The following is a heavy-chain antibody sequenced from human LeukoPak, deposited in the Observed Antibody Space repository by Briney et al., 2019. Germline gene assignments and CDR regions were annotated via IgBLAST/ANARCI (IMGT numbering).Heavy chain of an antibody. Sequence: SETLSLTCAVYGGSISGYHWSWIRQPPGKGLEWIGDIYYSGSTTYNPSLKSRVTISVDTSKNQFSLKLSSVTAADTAVYYCARHYESSSYYYYYGMDVWGQGTTVTVSS. D-gene: IGHD3-22*01. CDR3: ARHYESSSYYYYYGMDV. V-gene: IGHV4-34*01. J-gene: IGHJ6*02. CDR1: GGSISGYH. CDR2: IYYSGST.